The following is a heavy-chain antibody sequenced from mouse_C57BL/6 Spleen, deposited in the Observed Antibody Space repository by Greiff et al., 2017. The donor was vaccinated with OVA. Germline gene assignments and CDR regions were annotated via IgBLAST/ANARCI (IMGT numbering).Heavy chain of an antibody. CDR2: IDPETGGT. CDR3: TSGYWYFDV. J-gene: IGHJ1*03. V-gene: IGHV1-15*01. Sequence: VKLMESGAELVRPGASVTLSCKASGYTFTDYEMHWVKQTPVHGLEWIGAIDPETGGTAYNQKFKGKAILTADKSSSTAYMELRSLTSEDSAVYYCTSGYWYFDVWGTGTTVTVSS. CDR1: GYTFTDYE.